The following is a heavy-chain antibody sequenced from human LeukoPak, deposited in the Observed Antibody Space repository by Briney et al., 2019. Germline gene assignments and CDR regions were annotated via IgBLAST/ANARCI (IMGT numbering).Heavy chain of an antibody. CDR1: GFTFSSYG. CDR2: ISGSGGST. D-gene: IGHD2-15*01. Sequence: GGTLRLSCAASGFTFSSYGMSWVRQAPGKGLEWVSAISGSGGSTYYADSAKGRFTISRDNAKNTVYLQMNSLRADDTAVYYCTKVSICFSCYFDYWGRGTLVTVSS. J-gene: IGHJ2*01. CDR3: TKVSICFSCYFDY. V-gene: IGHV3-23*01.